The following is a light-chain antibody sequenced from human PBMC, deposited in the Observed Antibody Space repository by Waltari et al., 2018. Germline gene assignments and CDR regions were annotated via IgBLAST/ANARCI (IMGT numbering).Light chain of an antibody. CDR1: SSDVGGYNS. Sequence: QSALTPPAPVSWSPAQSFTISCTGTSSDVGGYNSVSWYQHHPGKAPKLMIYDVTSRPSGVSPRFSCSKSDNTASLTISGLQAEDEADYYCSSYTGRSIALVFGGGTKLTVL. J-gene: IGLJ3*02. V-gene: IGLV2-14*03. CDR3: SSYTGRSIALV. CDR2: DVT.